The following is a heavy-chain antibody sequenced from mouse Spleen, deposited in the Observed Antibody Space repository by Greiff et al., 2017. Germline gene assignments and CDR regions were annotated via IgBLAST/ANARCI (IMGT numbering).Heavy chain of an antibody. CDR1: GYSITSGYY. CDR2: ISYDGSN. CDR3: AREGERIFAY. V-gene: IGHV3-6*01. J-gene: IGHJ3*01. Sequence: EVQLVESGPGLVKPSQSLSLTCSVTGYSITSGYYWNWIRQFPGNKLEWMGYISYDGSNNYNPSLKNRISITRDTSKNQFFLKLNSVTTEDTATYYCAREGERIFAYWGQGTLVTVSA.